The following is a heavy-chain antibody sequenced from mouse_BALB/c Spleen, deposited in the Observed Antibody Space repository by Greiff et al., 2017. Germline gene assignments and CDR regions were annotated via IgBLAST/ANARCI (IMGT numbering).Heavy chain of an antibody. CDR1: GYTFTSYV. CDR2: INPYNDGT. J-gene: IGHJ2*01. Sequence: VQLKESGPELVKPGASVKMSCKASGYTFTSYVMHWVKQKPGQGLEWIGYINPYNDGTKYNEKFKGKATLTSDKSSSTAYMELSSLTSEDSAVYYCYRYGDYFDYWGQGTTLTVSS. CDR3: YRYGDYFDY. V-gene: IGHV1-14*01. D-gene: IGHD2-14*01.